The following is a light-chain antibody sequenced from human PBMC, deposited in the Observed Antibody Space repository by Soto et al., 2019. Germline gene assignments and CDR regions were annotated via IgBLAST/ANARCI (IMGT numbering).Light chain of an antibody. CDR3: HQYNNSPPLT. Sequence: EIEMTQSPATLSVSPGERATLSCRASQGVSSNLGWYQQKPGQAPRLLIYGASTRATGVPARFSGSGSGTAFSPTIISLQSQDFFVYYCHQYNNSPPLTFGQGTRLEIK. J-gene: IGKJ5*01. V-gene: IGKV3-15*01. CDR1: QGVSSN. CDR2: GAS.